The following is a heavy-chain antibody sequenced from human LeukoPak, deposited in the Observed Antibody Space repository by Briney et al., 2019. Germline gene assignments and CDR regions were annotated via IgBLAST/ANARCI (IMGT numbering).Heavy chain of an antibody. J-gene: IGHJ4*02. CDR2: IYYSGST. D-gene: IGHD2/OR15-2a*01. V-gene: IGHV4-31*03. CDR3: AGHHPRNTVDF. CDR1: GGSISSGGYY. Sequence: SETLSLTCTVSGGSISSGGYYWSWIRQHPGKGLEWIGYIYYSGSTYYNPCLKSRVTISVDTSKNQFSLKLSSVTAADTAVYYCAGHHPRNTVDFWGQGTLVTVSS.